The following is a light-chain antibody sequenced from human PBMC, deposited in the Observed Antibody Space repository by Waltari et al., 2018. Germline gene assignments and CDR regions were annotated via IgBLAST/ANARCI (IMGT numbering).Light chain of an antibody. CDR3: QQYYSTPFT. V-gene: IGKV4-1*01. Sequence: SLGERATINCKSRQTILFNSNNKNYLTWYQQKPGQPPKLLIYWASTRESGVPDRFSGSGSGTDFTLTISSLQAEDVAVYYCQQYYSTPFTFGPGTKVDIK. CDR1: QTILFNSNNKNY. J-gene: IGKJ3*01. CDR2: WAS.